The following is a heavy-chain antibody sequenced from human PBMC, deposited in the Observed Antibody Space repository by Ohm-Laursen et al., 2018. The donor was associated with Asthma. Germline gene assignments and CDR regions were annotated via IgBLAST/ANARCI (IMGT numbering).Heavy chain of an antibody. J-gene: IGHJ4*02. Sequence: SDTLSLTCTVSGGSVSSGSYYWSWIRQPPGKGLEWIGYIYYSGSTNYNPSLKSRVTISVDTSKNQFSLKLSSVTAADTAVYYCARVGWELPVDYWGQGTLVTVSS. CDR1: GGSVSSGSYY. D-gene: IGHD1-26*01. V-gene: IGHV4-61*01. CDR2: IYYSGST. CDR3: ARVGWELPVDY.